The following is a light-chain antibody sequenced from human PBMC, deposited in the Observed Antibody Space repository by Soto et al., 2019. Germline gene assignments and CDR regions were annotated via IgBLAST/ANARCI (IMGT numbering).Light chain of an antibody. V-gene: IGKV3-20*01. Sequence: EIVLTQSPGTLSLSPGERATLSCRASQSVSSNYLAWYQQKPGQAPRLLMYDASSRATGIPDRFSGSGSGTDFTLTISRLEPEDFAVYYCQRYNNWPLTFGGGTKVDIK. CDR1: QSVSSNY. CDR2: DAS. J-gene: IGKJ4*01. CDR3: QRYNNWPLT.